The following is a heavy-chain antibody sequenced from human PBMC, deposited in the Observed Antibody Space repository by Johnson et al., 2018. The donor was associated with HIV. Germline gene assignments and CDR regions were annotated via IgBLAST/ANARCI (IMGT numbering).Heavy chain of an antibody. CDR2: ISGSGGST. J-gene: IGHJ3*02. V-gene: IGHV3-21*04. CDR3: SRDTSWSDTGSIDAFDI. D-gene: IGHD1-14*01. Sequence: VQLVESGGGVVQPGRSLRLSCAASGFTFSRCGMHWVRQAPGKGLEWVSAISGSGGSTGYADSVKGRFTISRDNAKNSLYLQMNSLRAEDTAVYYCSRDTSWSDTGSIDAFDIWGQGTMVTVSS. CDR1: GFTFSRCG.